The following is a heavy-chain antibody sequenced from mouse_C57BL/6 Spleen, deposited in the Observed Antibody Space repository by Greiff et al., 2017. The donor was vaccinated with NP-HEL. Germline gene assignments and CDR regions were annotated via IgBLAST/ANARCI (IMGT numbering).Heavy chain of an antibody. Sequence: QVQLKESGAELARPGASVKLSCKASGYTFTSYGLSWVKQRTGQGLEWIGAIYPRSGNPYYNEKFKGKATLTADKSSSTAYMELRSLTSEDAAFYFCASGDSWFAYWGQGTLVTVSA. CDR3: ASGDSWFAY. V-gene: IGHV1-81*01. CDR1: GYTFTSYG. CDR2: IYPRSGNP. D-gene: IGHD3-3*01. J-gene: IGHJ3*01.